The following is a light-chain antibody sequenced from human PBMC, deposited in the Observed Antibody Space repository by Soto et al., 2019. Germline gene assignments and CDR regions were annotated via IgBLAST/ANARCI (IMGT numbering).Light chain of an antibody. J-gene: IGLJ2*01. V-gene: IGLV2-14*01. CDR2: EVS. Sequence: QSALTQPASVSGSPGQSITISCTGTSSDVGGYNFVTWYQQHPGKAPKLMVYEVSNRPSGVSNRFSGSKSGNTASLTFSGLPAEDEADYSYSYYTSNTTTVVVIGGGTKLTVL. CDR3: SYYTSNTTTVVV. CDR1: SSDVGGYNF.